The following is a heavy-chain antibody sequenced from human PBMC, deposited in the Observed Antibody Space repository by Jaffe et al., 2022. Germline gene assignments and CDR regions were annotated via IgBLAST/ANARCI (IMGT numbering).Heavy chain of an antibody. CDR2: IKIKTDGGTT. CDR3: TRGGRGGYDL. Sequence: EVQLVESGGGLLKPGGSLRLSCAASGFTFSNAWMIWVRQAPGKGLEWVGRIKIKTDGGTTDYAAPVKNRFTISRDDSKNTLYLQMTSLKTEDTAVYYCTRGGRGGYDLWGQGTLVTVSS. J-gene: IGHJ5*02. CDR1: GFTFSNAW. D-gene: IGHD6-25*01. V-gene: IGHV3-15*01.